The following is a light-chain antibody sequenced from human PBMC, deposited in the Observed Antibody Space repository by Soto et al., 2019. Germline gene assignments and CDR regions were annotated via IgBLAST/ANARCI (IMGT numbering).Light chain of an antibody. CDR1: QSVSSN. J-gene: IGKJ4*01. CDR2: GAS. Sequence: EIVVTQSPATLSVSPGERATLSCRASQSVSSNLAWYQQKPGQAPRLLIYGASARATGIPARFSGSGSGTEFTLTISSLRSEDCAVYYCQQYDYWPPGTFGGGTKVDIK. CDR3: QQYDYWPPGT. V-gene: IGKV3-15*01.